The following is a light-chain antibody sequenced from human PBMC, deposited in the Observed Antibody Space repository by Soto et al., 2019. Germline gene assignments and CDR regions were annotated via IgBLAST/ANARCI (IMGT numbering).Light chain of an antibody. Sequence: DIQMTQSPSTLSASVGDRVTITCRASQSISSWLAWYQQKPGKAPKLLIYRASTLESGVPSRCSGSGSGTEFTLTISSLQANDFATYYCQQYNSYPYTFGQGTKREIK. V-gene: IGKV1-5*03. J-gene: IGKJ2*01. CDR1: QSISSW. CDR3: QQYNSYPYT. CDR2: RAS.